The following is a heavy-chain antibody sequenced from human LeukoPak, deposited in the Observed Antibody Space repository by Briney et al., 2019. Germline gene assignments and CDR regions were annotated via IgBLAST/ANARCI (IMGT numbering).Heavy chain of an antibody. D-gene: IGHD4-11*01. Sequence: PSETLSLTCSVSGGYISSHYWSWIRQPPGKGLEWIGYIYYSGSTNYNPSLMSRVTISVDTSKNQFSLRLSSVTAADTAVYYCARYSNHVDYFDSWGQGTLVTVSS. CDR1: GGYISSHY. CDR3: ARYSNHVDYFDS. CDR2: IYYSGST. V-gene: IGHV4-59*11. J-gene: IGHJ4*02.